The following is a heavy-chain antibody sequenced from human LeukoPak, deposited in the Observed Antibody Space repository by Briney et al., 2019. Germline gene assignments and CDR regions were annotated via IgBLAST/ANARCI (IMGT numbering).Heavy chain of an antibody. CDR2: INHSGST. V-gene: IGHV4-34*01. D-gene: IGHD5-18*01. Sequence: SETLSLTCAVYGGSFSGYYWSWIRQPPGKGLEWIGEINHSGSTNYNPSLKSRVTISVDTSKNQFSLKLSSVTAADTAVYYCARGGWYSYGSGGSFDYWGQGTLVTVSS. CDR3: ARGGWYSYGSGGSFDY. J-gene: IGHJ4*02. CDR1: GGSFSGYY.